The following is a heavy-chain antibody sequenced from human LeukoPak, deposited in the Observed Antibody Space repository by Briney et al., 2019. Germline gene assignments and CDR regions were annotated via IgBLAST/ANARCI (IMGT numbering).Heavy chain of an antibody. V-gene: IGHV1-18*01. D-gene: IGHD6-19*01. CDR1: GYTFTSYG. CDR3: ARTGDSSGWSYFDY. CDR2: ISAYNGNT. J-gene: IGHJ4*02. Sequence: GASVKVSCKASGYTFTSYGISWVRQAPGQGLEWMGWISAYNGNTNYAQKLQGRVTTTTDTSTRTAYMELRSLRSDDTAVYYCARTGDSSGWSYFDYWGQGTLVTVSS.